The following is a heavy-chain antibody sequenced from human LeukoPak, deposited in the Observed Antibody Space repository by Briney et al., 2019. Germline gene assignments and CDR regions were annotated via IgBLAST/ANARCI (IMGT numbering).Heavy chain of an antibody. J-gene: IGHJ4*02. V-gene: IGHV3-33*06. D-gene: IGHD2-15*01. CDR3: AKDSCSGGSCYSYFDY. CDR2: IWYDGSNK. CDR1: VFTFSSYG. Sequence: GRSLRLSCAASVFTFSSYGMHWVRQAPGKGLEWVAVIWYDGSNKYYADSVKGRFTISRDNSKNTLYLQMNSLRAEDTAVYYCAKDSCSGGSCYSYFDYWGQGTLVTVSS.